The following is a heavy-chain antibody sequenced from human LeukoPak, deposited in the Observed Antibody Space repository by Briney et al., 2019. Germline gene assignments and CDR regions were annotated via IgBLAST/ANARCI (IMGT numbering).Heavy chain of an antibody. CDR3: ARQVYYYGSGSYYNPYYFDY. CDR1: GGAISRYY. Sequence: SETLSLTCTVSGGAISRYYWSWIRQPPGKGLEWIGYIYYSGSTNYNPSLKSRVTISVDTSKNQFSLKLSSVTAADTAVYCCARQVYYYGSGSYYNPYYFDYWGQGTLVTVSS. CDR2: IYYSGST. D-gene: IGHD3-10*01. J-gene: IGHJ4*02. V-gene: IGHV4-59*08.